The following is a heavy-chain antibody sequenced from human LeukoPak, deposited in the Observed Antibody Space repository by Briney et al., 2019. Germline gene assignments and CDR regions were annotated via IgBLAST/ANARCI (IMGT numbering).Heavy chain of an antibody. V-gene: IGHV4-34*01. Sequence: AERVSVTCAVCGGSFRGYYWSWMGQPPGEGLEGIGEINHIGSTKYNPSLKSRVTISVDTSKNQFSLKLSSVTAADTAGHYCARPRYSSGSGRSPMDASGKGATVTVSS. J-gene: IGHJ6*03. D-gene: IGHD3-10*01. CDR1: GGSFRGYY. CDR2: INHIGST. CDR3: ARPRYSSGSGRSPMDA.